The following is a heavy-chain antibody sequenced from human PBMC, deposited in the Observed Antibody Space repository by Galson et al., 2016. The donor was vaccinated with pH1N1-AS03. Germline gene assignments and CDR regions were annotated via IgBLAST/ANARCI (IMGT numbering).Heavy chain of an antibody. CDR2: ISSFNGYT. D-gene: IGHD6-25*01. CDR1: GYTFTNYG. V-gene: IGHV1-18*01. Sequence: SVKVSCKASGYTFTNYGVSWVRQAPGQGLEWMGGISSFNGYTTYAQKLQDRVTMTRDTSTSTAYMELRSLRSDDTAVYFCARDAADYYGMDVWGQGTTVIVS. J-gene: IGHJ6*02. CDR3: ARDAADYYGMDV.